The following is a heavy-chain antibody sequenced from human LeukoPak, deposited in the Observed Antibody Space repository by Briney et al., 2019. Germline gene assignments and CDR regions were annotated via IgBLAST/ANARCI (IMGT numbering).Heavy chain of an antibody. V-gene: IGHV4-4*07. CDR1: GGSISSYY. Sequence: SETLSLTCTVSGGSISSYYWSWIRQPAGKGLEWIGRIYTSGSTNYNPSLKSRVTMSVDTSKNQFSLKLSSVTAADTAVYYCARERRRVVVAARAQDAFDIWGQGTMVTSLQ. D-gene: IGHD2-15*01. CDR2: IYTSGST. CDR3: ARERRRVVVAARAQDAFDI. J-gene: IGHJ3*02.